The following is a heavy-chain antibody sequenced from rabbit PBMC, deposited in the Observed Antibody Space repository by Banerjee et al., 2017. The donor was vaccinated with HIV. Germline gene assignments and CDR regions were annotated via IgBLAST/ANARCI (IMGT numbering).Heavy chain of an antibody. V-gene: IGHV1S45*01. CDR3: ARRGSGWEFKL. J-gene: IGHJ4*01. CDR2: IDAGGSGNA. CDR1: GFSFSSSYW. Sequence: QEQLEESGGDLVKPEGSLTLTCTASGFSFSSSYWIYWVRQAPGKGLEWIACIDAGGSGNAYYATWAKGRFTISKTSSTTVTLQMTSLTATDTAAYFCARRGSGWEFKLWGPGTLVTVS. D-gene: IGHD4-1*01.